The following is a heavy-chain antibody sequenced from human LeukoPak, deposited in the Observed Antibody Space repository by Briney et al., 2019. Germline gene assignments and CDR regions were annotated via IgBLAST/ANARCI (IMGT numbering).Heavy chain of an antibody. Sequence: GGSLRLSCAASGFTFSSYAMHWVRQAPGKGLEWVAVISYDGSNKYYADSVKGRFTISRDNSKNTLYLQMNSLRAEDTAVYYCASGRCHNQANDYWGQGTLVTVSS. J-gene: IGHJ4*02. CDR1: GFTFSSYA. D-gene: IGHD5-24*01. CDR3: ASGRCHNQANDY. V-gene: IGHV3-30*04. CDR2: ISYDGSNK.